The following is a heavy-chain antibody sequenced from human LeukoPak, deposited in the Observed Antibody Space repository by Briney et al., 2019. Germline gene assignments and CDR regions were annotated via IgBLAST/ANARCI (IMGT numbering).Heavy chain of an antibody. CDR3: ARAMKYGDLDY. D-gene: IGHD4-17*01. CDR2: IYTSGST. J-gene: IGHJ4*02. Sequence: SETLSLTCAVYGGSFSSYYWSWIRQPAGKGLEWIGRIYTSGSTNYNPSLKSRVTMSVDTSKNQFSLKLSSVTAADTAVYYCARAMKYGDLDYWGQGTLVTVSS. V-gene: IGHV4-59*10. CDR1: GGSFSSYY.